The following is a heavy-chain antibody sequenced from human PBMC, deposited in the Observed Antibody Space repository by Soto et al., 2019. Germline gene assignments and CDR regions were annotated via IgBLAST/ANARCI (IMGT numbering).Heavy chain of an antibody. CDR1: GGSISRGGYY. CDR3: ARDSDYYGSGSYFDY. CDR2: IYYSGST. Sequence: SETLSLTCTVSGGSISRGGYYWSWIRQHPGKGLEWIGYIYYSGSTYYNPSLKSRVTISVDTSKNQFSLKLSSVTAADTAVYYCARDSDYYGSGSYFDYWGQGTLVTVSS. J-gene: IGHJ4*02. D-gene: IGHD3-10*01. V-gene: IGHV4-31*03.